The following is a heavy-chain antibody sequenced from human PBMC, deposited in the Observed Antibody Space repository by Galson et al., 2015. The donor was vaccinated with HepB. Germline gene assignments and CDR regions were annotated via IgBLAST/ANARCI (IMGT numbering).Heavy chain of an antibody. CDR1: GYTLTELS. D-gene: IGHD4-11*01. Sequence: SVKVSCKVSGYTLTELSMHWVRQAPGKGLEWMGGFDPEDGETIYAQKFQGRVTMTEDTSTDTAYMELSSLRSEDTAVYYCATQPPMTTVTTRGFEYYYYYYYYMDVWGKGTTVTVSS. V-gene: IGHV1-24*01. J-gene: IGHJ6*03. CDR3: ATQPPMTTVTTRGFEYYYYYYYYMDV. CDR2: FDPEDGET.